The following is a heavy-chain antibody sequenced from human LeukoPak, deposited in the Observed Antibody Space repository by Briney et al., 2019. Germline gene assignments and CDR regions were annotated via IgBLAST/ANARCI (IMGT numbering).Heavy chain of an antibody. D-gene: IGHD5-24*01. CDR2: MHPNSGNT. J-gene: IGHJ6*02. V-gene: IGHV1-8*01. CDR1: GYTFNNYD. Sequence: ASVKVSCKASGYTFNNYDINWVRQAPAQGLEWMGSMHPNSGNTGYAQKFQGRFTLTRETFISTAYMELSSLRADDTAVYYCVRAMAPLDTFNYQYAMVVWGQGTMVTVSS. CDR3: VRAMAPLDTFNYQYAMVV.